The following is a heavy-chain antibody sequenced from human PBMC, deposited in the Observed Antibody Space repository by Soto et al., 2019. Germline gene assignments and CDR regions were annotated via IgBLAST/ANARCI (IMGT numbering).Heavy chain of an antibody. Sequence: SETLSLTCTVSGGSISSYYWSWIRQPPGKGLEWIGYIYYSGSTNYNPSLKSRVTISVDTSKNQFSLKLSSVTAADTAVYYCARSTGVTHPFDPGGQGTLVTVSS. J-gene: IGHJ5*02. V-gene: IGHV4-59*01. CDR1: GGSISSYY. CDR2: IYYSGST. CDR3: ARSTGVTHPFDP. D-gene: IGHD3-10*01.